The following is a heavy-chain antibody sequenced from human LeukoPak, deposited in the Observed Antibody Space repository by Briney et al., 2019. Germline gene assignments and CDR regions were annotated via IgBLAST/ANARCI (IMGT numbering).Heavy chain of an antibody. Sequence: SVKVSCKASGGTFSSNAISWVRQAPGQGLEWMGGIIPKFGTVDYAQKFQGRVTITADESTSTAYMEVSSLRSEDTAVYYCAKDRATRVGVTTDDYYYYYMDVWGQGTLVTVSS. J-gene: IGHJ6*03. CDR2: IIPKFGTV. CDR3: AKDRATRVGVTTDDYYYYYMDV. V-gene: IGHV1-69*13. D-gene: IGHD1-26*01. CDR1: GGTFSSNA.